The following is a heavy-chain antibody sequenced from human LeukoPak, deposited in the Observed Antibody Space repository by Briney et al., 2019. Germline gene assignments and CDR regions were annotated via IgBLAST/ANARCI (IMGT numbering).Heavy chain of an antibody. CDR2: SAYGGSI. CDR3: AKHPGRSGYRSNWYVSYFDS. V-gene: IGHV3-23*01. CDR1: GITFSNYD. J-gene: IGHJ4*02. Sequence: GGSLRLSCAAPGITFSNYDITWVRQAPGRGLEYVSCSAYGGSIHYADSVKGRFTISRDNSKNTVYLQMTNLRAEDTPRYHCAKHPGRSGYRSNWYVSYFDSWGQGALVTVSS. D-gene: IGHD6-13*01.